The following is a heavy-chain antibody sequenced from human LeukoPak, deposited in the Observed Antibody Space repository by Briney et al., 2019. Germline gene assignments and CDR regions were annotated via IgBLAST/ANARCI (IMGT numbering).Heavy chain of an antibody. J-gene: IGHJ4*02. CDR2: IWSDGTNK. D-gene: IGHD3-22*01. Sequence: GGSLRLSCAASGFTFSKYGMHWVRQAPGKGLEWMAVIWSDGTNKFYADSVKGRFSVSRDDSKDTVYLLMNGLRAEDTALYYCARGNKETVILVIEPGELDYWGQGTLVTVSS. V-gene: IGHV3-33*01. CDR1: GFTFSKYG. CDR3: ARGNKETVILVIEPGELDY.